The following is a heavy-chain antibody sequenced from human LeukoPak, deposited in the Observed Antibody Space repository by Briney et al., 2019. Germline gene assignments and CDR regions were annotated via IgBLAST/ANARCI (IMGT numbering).Heavy chain of an antibody. D-gene: IGHD2-2*01. Sequence: SETLSVTCTVSGGSISSYYWSWIRQPAGKGLEWIGRIYTCGSTNYNPSLKSRVTMSVDTSKNQFSLKLCSVTAADTAVYYCAREKGVYCSSTSCYGRLFDHRAEGTMVTVSS. J-gene: IGHJ4*02. CDR1: GGSISSYY. CDR2: IYTCGST. V-gene: IGHV4-4*07. CDR3: AREKGVYCSSTSCYGRLFDH.